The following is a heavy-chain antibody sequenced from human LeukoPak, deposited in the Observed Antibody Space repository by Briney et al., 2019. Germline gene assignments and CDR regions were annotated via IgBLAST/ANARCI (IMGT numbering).Heavy chain of an antibody. CDR3: ARGVRRHNWFDP. J-gene: IGHJ5*02. V-gene: IGHV4-30-2*01. CDR2: IYHSGSA. D-gene: IGHD4-23*01. CDR1: GGSISSGGYS. Sequence: SQTLSLTCAVSGGSISSGGYSWSWIRQPPGKGLEWIGYIYHSGSAYYNPSLKSRVTISVDRSKNQFSLKLSSVTAADTAVYYCARGVRRHNWFDPWGQGTLVTVSS.